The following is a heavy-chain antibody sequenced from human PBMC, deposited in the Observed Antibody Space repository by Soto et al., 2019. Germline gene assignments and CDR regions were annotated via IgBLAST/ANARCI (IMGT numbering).Heavy chain of an antibody. CDR3: ARDNDRGVINYFDY. D-gene: IGHD3-10*02. CDR1: GFTFNNYV. V-gene: IGHV3-30-3*01. J-gene: IGHJ4*02. CDR2: ISYDGNNR. Sequence: PGGSLRLSCAASGFTFNNYVMHWVRQAPGKGLEWVALISYDGNNRYYADSVKGRFTISRDNSKNTLYLQMNSLRGEDTAVYYCARDNDRGVINYFDYWGQGTLVTVSS.